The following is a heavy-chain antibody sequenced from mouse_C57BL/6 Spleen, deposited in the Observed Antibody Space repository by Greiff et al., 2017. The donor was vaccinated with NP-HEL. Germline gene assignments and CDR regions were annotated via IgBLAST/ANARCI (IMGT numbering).Heavy chain of an antibody. CDR1: GYTFTDYY. Sequence: QVQLQQSGAELVRPGASVKLSCKASGYTFTDYYINWVKQRPGQGLEWIARIYPGSGNTYYNEKFKGKATLTAEKSSSTAYMQLSSLTSEDSAVYFCARSIYDQWAWFAYWGQGTLVTVSA. J-gene: IGHJ3*01. D-gene: IGHD2-3*01. CDR2: IYPGSGNT. CDR3: ARSIYDQWAWFAY. V-gene: IGHV1-76*01.